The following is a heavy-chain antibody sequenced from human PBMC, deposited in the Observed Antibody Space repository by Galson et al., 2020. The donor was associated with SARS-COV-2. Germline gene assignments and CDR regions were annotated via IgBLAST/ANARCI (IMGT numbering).Heavy chain of an antibody. J-gene: IGHJ5*02. CDR1: GFTFSSYG. V-gene: IGHV3-30*03. D-gene: IGHD1-26*01. CDR2: ISYDVSNK. Sequence: QAGGSLRLSCAASGFTFSSYGMHWVRQAPGKGLEWVAVISYDVSNKYYAASVKGRFTISRDNSKNTLYLQMNSLSAEDTAVYYCARPRSGSYVYWFDPWGQGTLVTVSS. CDR3: ARPRSGSYVYWFDP.